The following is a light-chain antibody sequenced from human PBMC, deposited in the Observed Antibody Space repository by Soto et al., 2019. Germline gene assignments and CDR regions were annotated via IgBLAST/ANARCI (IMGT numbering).Light chain of an antibody. V-gene: IGLV1-51*01. J-gene: IGLJ3*02. CDR1: DFNIGSHV. CDR3: GTWDSSLSVGV. CDR2: DND. Sequence: QSVLTQPPSVSAAPGQKVTISCSESDFNIGSHVVSWYQQLPGAAPKLLIYDNDKRPSGIPDRFSGSKSGTSATLAITGLQAGDEADYHCGTWDSSLSVGVFGGGTKLTVL.